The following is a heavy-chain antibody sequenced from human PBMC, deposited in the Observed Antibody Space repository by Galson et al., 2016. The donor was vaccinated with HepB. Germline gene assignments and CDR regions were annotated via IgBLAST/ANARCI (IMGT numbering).Heavy chain of an antibody. CDR1: GFTFSSYS. J-gene: IGHJ3*02. Sequence: SLRLSCAASGFTFSSYSMNWVRQAPGKGLEWVSSISSSSSYIHYADSVKGRFTISRDNAKNSLYLQMNSLRAEDTAVYYCARARVGYQDAFDIWGQGTMVTVSS. CDR2: ISSSSSYI. V-gene: IGHV3-21*01. D-gene: IGHD5-18*01. CDR3: ARARVGYQDAFDI.